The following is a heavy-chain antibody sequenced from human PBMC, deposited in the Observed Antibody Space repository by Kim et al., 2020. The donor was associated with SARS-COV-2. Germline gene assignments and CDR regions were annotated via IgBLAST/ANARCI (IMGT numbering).Heavy chain of an antibody. J-gene: IGHJ6*02. CDR3: ARAGGLTYYYGMDV. Sequence: ESGKGRATSSRDTAKNSLYLQRTSLRAEDTAVYYCARAGGLTYYYGMDVWGQGTTVTVSS. D-gene: IGHD3-9*01. V-gene: IGHV3-21*01.